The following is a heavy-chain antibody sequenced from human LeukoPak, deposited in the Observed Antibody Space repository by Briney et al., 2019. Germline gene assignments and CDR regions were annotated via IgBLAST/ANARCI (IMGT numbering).Heavy chain of an antibody. V-gene: IGHV5-51*01. CDR1: GYSFTSYW. CDR3: ARQYYDSSGPRGQDAFDI. J-gene: IGHJ3*02. CDR2: IYPGDSDT. Sequence: GESVKISCKGSGYSFTSYWIGWVRQMPGKGLEWMGIIYPGDSDTRYSPSFQGQVTISADKSISTAYLQWSSLKASDTAMYYCARQYYDSSGPRGQDAFDIWGQGTMVTVSS. D-gene: IGHD3-22*01.